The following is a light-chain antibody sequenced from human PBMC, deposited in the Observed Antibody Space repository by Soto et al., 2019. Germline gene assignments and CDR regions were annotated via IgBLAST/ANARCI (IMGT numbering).Light chain of an antibody. CDR2: EDN. J-gene: IGLJ2*01. V-gene: IGLV1-51*02. CDR1: SPNIGNNI. Sequence: QSVLTQPPSVSAAPGQKVTISCSGSSPNIGNNIVSWYQQLPGTAPKLLIYEDNKRPSGIPDRFSGSKSGTSATLGITGLQTGDEAEYYCGSWDRSLTGGVFGGGTKVTVL. CDR3: GSWDRSLTGGV.